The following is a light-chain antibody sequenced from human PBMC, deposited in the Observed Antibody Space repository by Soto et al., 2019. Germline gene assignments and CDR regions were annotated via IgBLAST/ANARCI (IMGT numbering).Light chain of an antibody. CDR1: QSISSY. CDR3: QQSYSIPHI. J-gene: IGKJ4*01. Sequence: DSQRTQFSASLSAAVRDRVTITCRASQSISSYLTWYQQKPGKAPKLLISTASSLQSGVPSRFSGSGSGTDFTLTISSLQPEDFATYYCQQSYSIPHIFGGGTKVDI. CDR2: TAS. V-gene: IGKV1-39*01.